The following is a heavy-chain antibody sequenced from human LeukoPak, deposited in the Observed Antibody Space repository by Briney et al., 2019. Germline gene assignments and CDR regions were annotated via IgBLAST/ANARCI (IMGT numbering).Heavy chain of an antibody. J-gene: IGHJ6*04. CDR2: ISYGGSNK. Sequence: GSSLTLLCAVSGFTFRRFGMQGLRQAPGKALVGVADISYGGSNKHYADSVKGRFTIFRDNSKNTLYLQMNSLSAEDTAVYYWSNGAYYYGLDYSYGMDVWGKGTTVTVSS. CDR1: GFTFRRFG. CDR3: SNGAYYYGLDYSYGMDV. V-gene: IGHV3-30*18. D-gene: IGHD3-10*01.